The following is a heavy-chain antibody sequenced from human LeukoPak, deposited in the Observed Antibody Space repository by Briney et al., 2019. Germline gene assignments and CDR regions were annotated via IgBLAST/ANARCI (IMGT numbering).Heavy chain of an antibody. J-gene: IGHJ4*02. CDR3: ARGDESSAYYSLGNY. Sequence: RGSLRLSCAASGFTFFNYAMSWVRQAPGKGLEWVSTFTGSGGSTYYADSVKGRFTISRDNSKNTLSLHMNSLRAEDTAIYYCARGDESSAYYSLGNYWGQGTLVAVSS. CDR2: FTGSGGST. CDR1: GFTFFNYA. D-gene: IGHD3-22*01. V-gene: IGHV3-23*01.